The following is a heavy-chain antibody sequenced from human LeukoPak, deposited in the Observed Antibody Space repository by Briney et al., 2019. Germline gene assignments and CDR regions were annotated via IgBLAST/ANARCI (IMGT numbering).Heavy chain of an antibody. CDR1: GFTFSDYY. D-gene: IGHD6-6*01. V-gene: IGHV3-11*04. CDR3: ARDVEEYTSSEAKFDS. Sequence: GGSLRLSCSVSGFTFSDYYMSWIRQAPGTGLEWVSYISGSGSTINYADSVKGRFTISRDNAKNSLYLQMNSLRAEDTAVYFCARDVEEYTSSEAKFDSWGQGTLVTVSS. J-gene: IGHJ4*02. CDR2: ISGSGSTI.